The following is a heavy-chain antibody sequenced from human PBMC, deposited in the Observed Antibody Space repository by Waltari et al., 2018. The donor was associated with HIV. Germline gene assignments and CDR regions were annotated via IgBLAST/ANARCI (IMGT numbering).Heavy chain of an antibody. D-gene: IGHD2-2*01. J-gene: IGHJ4*02. CDR3: AKVPVLPTGRGDY. V-gene: IGHV3-23*04. CDR1: GFTFSMYV. CDR2: ISGNGGSR. Sequence: EVQLVESGGGLVQPGESLRPYCAASGFTFSMYVMTWVRQAPGKGLQWVAGISGNGGSRYYTDSVKGRFTISRDNSKKTLYLQMDSLRAEDTAVYYCAKVPVLPTGRGDYWGQGTLVTVSS.